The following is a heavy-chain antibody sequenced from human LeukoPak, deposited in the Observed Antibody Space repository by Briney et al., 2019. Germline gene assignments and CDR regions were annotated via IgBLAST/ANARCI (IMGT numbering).Heavy chain of an antibody. CDR2: YSGNGGST. J-gene: IGHJ3*02. V-gene: IGHV3-23*01. CDR3: AKDLGYDILTGYYSDAFDI. CDR1: GFTFSSYA. Sequence: GGSLRLSCAASGFTFSSYAMSGVRQAPGKGLEWVSAYSGNGGSTYYADSVKGRFTISRDNSKNTLYLQMNSLRAEDTAVYYCAKDLGYDILTGYYSDAFDIWGQGTMVTVSS. D-gene: IGHD3-9*01.